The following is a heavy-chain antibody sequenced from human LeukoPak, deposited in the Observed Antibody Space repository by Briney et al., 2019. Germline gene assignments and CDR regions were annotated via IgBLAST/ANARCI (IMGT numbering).Heavy chain of an antibody. CDR2: TSGNGVST. CDR1: GFTFSSYA. V-gene: IGHV3-23*01. Sequence: PGGSLRLSCEVSGFTFSSYAMSWVRQAPGKGLEWVSGTSGNGVSTYYADSVKGRFAISRDNSKNTLYLQMSSLRAEDTAVYYCAKLPYCSSTNCIDYWGQGTLVTVSS. CDR3: AKLPYCSSTNCIDY. D-gene: IGHD2-2*01. J-gene: IGHJ4*02.